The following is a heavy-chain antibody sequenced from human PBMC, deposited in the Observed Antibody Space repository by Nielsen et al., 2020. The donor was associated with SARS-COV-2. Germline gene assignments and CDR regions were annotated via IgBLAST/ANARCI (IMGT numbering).Heavy chain of an antibody. J-gene: IGHJ3*02. D-gene: IGHD3-10*01. CDR3: AKDSSELLWFGELAPTDAFDI. CDR2: ISYDGSNK. Sequence: GGSLRLSCAASGFTFSSYGMHWVRQAPGKGLEWVAVISYDGSNKYYADSVKGRFTISRDNSKNTLYLQMNSLRAEDTAVYYCAKDSSELLWFGELAPTDAFDIWGQGTMVTVSS. V-gene: IGHV3-30*18. CDR1: GFTFSSYG.